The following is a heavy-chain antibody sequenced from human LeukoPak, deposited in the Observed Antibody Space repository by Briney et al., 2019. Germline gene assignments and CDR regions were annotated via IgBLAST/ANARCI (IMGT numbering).Heavy chain of an antibody. CDR3: ARDRGSQPFIAY. Sequence: PSETLSLTCTVSGDSVSRGSYFWGWIRQPPGKGLEGIASIYYSGPTYYNPSPKSRVTVHVDTSKHHLSLHLDPVTSADTAVYYCARDRGSQPFIAYWGQGTLVTVSS. CDR2: IYYSGPT. CDR1: GDSVSRGSYF. J-gene: IGHJ4*02. D-gene: IGHD1-26*01. V-gene: IGHV4-39*02.